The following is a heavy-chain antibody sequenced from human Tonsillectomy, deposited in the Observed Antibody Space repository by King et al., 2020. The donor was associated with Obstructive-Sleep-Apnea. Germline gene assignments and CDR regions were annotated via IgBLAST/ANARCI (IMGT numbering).Heavy chain of an antibody. J-gene: IGHJ4*02. CDR1: GGSIYNYY. CDR2: IHYIGST. CDR3: ARVAVAAYARYFDY. V-gene: IGHV4-59*01. D-gene: IGHD6-19*01. Sequence: QLQESGPGLVEPSETLSLTCTVSGGSIYNYYWNWIRQPPGKGLEWIGYIHYIGSTNYNPSLRSRVTISVDTSKNQFSLKLSSVTAADTAVYYCARVAVAAYARYFDYWGQGTLVTVSS.